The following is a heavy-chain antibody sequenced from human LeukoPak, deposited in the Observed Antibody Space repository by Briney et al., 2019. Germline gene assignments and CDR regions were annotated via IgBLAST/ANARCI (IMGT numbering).Heavy chain of an antibody. J-gene: IGHJ4*02. CDR1: GYTFTSYG. D-gene: IGHD3-10*01. CDR2: ISAYNGNT. V-gene: IGHV1-18*01. Sequence: VSVKVSCKASGYTFTSYGISWVRQAPGQGLEWMGWISAYNGNTNYAQKLQGRVTMTTDTSTSTAYMELRSLRSDDTAVYYCARDHPYYYGSGSYPLDYWGQGTLVTVSS. CDR3: ARDHPYYYGSGSYPLDY.